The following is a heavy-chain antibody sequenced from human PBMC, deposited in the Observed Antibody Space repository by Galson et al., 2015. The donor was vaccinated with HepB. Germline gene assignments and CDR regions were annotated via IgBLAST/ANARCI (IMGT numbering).Heavy chain of an antibody. J-gene: IGHJ6*02. D-gene: IGHD5-12*01. Sequence: ISWVRQAPGQGLEWMGCISAYNGYTKYAQKLQGRVTMTTDTSTSTAYMELRSLRSDDTAVYYCARNGYSGYDSDYYYYYGMDVWGQGTTVTVSS. CDR3: ARNGYSGYDSDYYYYYGMDV. CDR2: ISAYNGYT. V-gene: IGHV1-18*01.